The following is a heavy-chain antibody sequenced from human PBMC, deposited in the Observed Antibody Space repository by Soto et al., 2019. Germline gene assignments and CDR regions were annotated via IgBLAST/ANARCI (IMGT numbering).Heavy chain of an antibody. D-gene: IGHD2-21*01. V-gene: IGHV4-59*01. CDR3: ARGVKWFDP. J-gene: IGHJ5*02. CDR1: GGSISSYY. Sequence: SETLSLTCTVSGGSISSYYWSWLRQPPGKGLEWIGYIYYTGSTHYTPSLKSRVTISLDTSKSQFSLKLSSVTAADTAVYYCARGVKWFDPWGQGTLVTSPQ. CDR2: IYYTGST.